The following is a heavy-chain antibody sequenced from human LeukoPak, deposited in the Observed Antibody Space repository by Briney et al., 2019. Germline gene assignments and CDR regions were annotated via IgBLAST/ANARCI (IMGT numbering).Heavy chain of an antibody. Sequence: PSETLSLTCTVSGGPISTTDYYWAWISQSPGKGLEWIGSIYYRGSTYYNPPLKSRVTISVDTSKRQFSLKLSSVTAADTAVYYCARHEAIRYFDSLLPFDSWGQGTLVTVSS. CDR3: ARHEAIRYFDSLLPFDS. CDR2: IYYRGST. CDR1: GGPISTTDYY. D-gene: IGHD3-9*01. J-gene: IGHJ4*02. V-gene: IGHV4-39*01.